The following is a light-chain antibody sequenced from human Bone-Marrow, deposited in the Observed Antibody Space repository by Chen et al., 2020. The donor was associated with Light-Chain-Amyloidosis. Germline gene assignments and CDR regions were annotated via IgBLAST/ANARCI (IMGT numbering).Light chain of an antibody. CDR2: EVT. Sequence: QSALTQPASVSGSPGQSILIPCTGTSSDGGGANHFSWYQQHPDKAPKLMIYEVTHLPTWVPERFSRSQSNNTASLTSSGLQTEDEADYFCSSYTITNTLVFGSGTRVTVL. CDR1: SSDGGGANH. V-gene: IGLV2-14*01. CDR3: SSYTITNTLV. J-gene: IGLJ1*01.